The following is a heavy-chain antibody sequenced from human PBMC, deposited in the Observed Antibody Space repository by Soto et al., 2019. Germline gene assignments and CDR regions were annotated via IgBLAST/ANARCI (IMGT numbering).Heavy chain of an antibody. J-gene: IGHJ5*02. CDR3: AKVAEYSSSWAPINWFDP. Sequence: EVQLLESGGGLVQPGGSLRLSCAASGFTFSSYAMSWVRQAPGKGLEWVSAISGSGGSTYYADSVKGRFTISRDNSKNTLYLQMNSLRGEDTAVYYCAKVAEYSSSWAPINWFDPWGQGTLVTVSS. D-gene: IGHD6-13*01. V-gene: IGHV3-23*01. CDR1: GFTFSSYA. CDR2: ISGSGGST.